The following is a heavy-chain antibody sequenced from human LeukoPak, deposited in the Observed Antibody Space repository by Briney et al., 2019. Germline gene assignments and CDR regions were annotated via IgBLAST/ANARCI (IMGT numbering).Heavy chain of an antibody. CDR3: ARGKLGVPDY. J-gene: IGHJ4*02. Sequence: SETLSLTCTVSGGSISSYYWSWIRQPPGKGLEWIGYIYYSGSTNYNPSLKSRVTISVDTSKNQFSLKLSSVTAADTAVYYCARGKLGVPDYWGQGTLVTVSS. D-gene: IGHD1-26*01. V-gene: IGHV4-59*01. CDR2: IYYSGST. CDR1: GGSISSYY.